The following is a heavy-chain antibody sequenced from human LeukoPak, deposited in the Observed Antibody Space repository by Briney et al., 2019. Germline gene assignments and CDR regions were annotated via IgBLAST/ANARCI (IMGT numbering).Heavy chain of an antibody. CDR3: ARVHSSGYYFITPDAFDI. V-gene: IGHV1-18*01. CDR1: GYTFTSYG. Sequence: ASVKVSCKASGYTFTSYGISWVRQAPGQGLEWMGWISAYNGNTNYAQKLQGRVTMTTDTSTSTAYMELRSLRSDDTAVYYCARVHSSGYYFITPDAFDIWGQGTMATVSS. D-gene: IGHD3-22*01. J-gene: IGHJ3*02. CDR2: ISAYNGNT.